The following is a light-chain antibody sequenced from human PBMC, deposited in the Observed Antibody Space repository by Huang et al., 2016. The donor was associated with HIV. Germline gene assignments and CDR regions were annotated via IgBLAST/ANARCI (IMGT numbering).Light chain of an antibody. V-gene: IGKV1-39*01. Sequence: IQMTQSPSSLSASVGDRVTITCRTRQTIKFYLNWYQQRPGKAPKLLIFATSRLQSGVPSRISGSGSATDFTLTISSLQPEDFATYYCQQSYSTPHTFGGGTKVEIK. CDR2: ATS. J-gene: IGKJ4*01. CDR1: QTIKFY. CDR3: QQSYSTPHT.